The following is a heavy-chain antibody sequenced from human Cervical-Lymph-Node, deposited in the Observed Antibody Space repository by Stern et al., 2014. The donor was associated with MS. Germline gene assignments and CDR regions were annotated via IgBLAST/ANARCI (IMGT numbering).Heavy chain of an antibody. CDR2: LDWDDDK. D-gene: IGHD3-3*01. J-gene: IGHJ4*02. V-gene: IGHV2-70*04. CDR3: ARSPPYYEFWNDYYYFDY. CDR1: GFSLSTSGMR. Sequence: MESGPALVKPTQTLTLTCTFSGFSLSTSGMRVSWIRQPPGKALAWLARLDWDDDKFYSTSLKTRLTISKDTSKNQVVLTMTNMDPVDTATYYCARSPPYYEFWNDYYYFDYWGQGTLVAVSS.